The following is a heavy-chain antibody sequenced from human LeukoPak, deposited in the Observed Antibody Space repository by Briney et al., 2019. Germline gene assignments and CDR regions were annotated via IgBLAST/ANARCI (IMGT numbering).Heavy chain of an antibody. CDR1: GYTFTNYW. D-gene: IGHD6-19*01. CDR3: VRESGYSSGWYPY. CDR2: IYPGDSDS. J-gene: IGHJ4*02. V-gene: IGHV5-51*01. Sequence: GESLKISCKASGYTFTNYWIAWVRQMPGKGLEWMGMIYPGDSDSRYSPSFQGQVTFSADKSISTAYLQWSSLKASDSAMYYCVRESGYSSGWYPYWGQGTLVTLSS.